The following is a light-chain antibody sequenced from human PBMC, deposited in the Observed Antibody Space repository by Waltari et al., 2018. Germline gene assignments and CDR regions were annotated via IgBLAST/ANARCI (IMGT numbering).Light chain of an antibody. CDR3: SSFTTSSTLV. CDR2: EVT. J-gene: IGLJ3*02. Sequence: QSALTQPASMSGSPGQSITISCTGSSSDVGGYNYVSWYRQHPGQAPKLIIYEVTYRPPGVSNRFSGSKSGNTASLTISVLQAEDEADYYCSSFTTSSTLVFGGGTKLTVL. V-gene: IGLV2-14*01. CDR1: SSDVGGYNY.